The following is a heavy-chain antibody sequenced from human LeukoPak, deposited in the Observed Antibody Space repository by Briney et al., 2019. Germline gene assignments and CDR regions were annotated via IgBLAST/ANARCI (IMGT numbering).Heavy chain of an antibody. CDR1: GFTFSSYG. CDR2: IWYDGSNK. V-gene: IGHV3-33*01. CDR3: ARDLNDILTY. Sequence: GRSLRLSCAASGFTFSSYGMHWVRQAPGKGLEWLAVIWYDGSNKYYADSVKGRFTISRDNSKNTLYLQMNSLRAEDTAVYYCARDLNDILTYWGQGTLVTVSS. J-gene: IGHJ4*02. D-gene: IGHD3-9*01.